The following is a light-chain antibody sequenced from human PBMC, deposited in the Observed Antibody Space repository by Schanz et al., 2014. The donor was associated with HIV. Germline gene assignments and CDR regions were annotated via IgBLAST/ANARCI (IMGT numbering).Light chain of an antibody. CDR1: SSNIRSNT. CDR2: GNS. V-gene: IGLV1-44*01. Sequence: QSVLTQPPSASGTPGQRVTISCSGSSSNIRSNTINWYQQLPGTAPKLLIYGNSNRPSGVPDRFSGSKSGTSASLAITGLQAEDEGDYYCCSYADSYTLNWVFGGGTKLTVL. CDR3: CSYADSYTLNWV. J-gene: IGLJ3*02.